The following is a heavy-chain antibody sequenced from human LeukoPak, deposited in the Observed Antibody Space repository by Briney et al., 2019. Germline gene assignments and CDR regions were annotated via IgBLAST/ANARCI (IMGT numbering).Heavy chain of an antibody. V-gene: IGHV3-23*01. CDR1: GFTFSSYA. D-gene: IGHD5-12*01. CDR3: AKPPGLRRLDP. Sequence: GGSLRLSCAASGFTFSSYAMNWVRQAPGKGLAWVSGNNNSGGSTYYADSVKGRFTISRDNSKNTLYLQMNSLRAEDTAVYYCAKPPGLRRLDPWGQGTLVTVSS. J-gene: IGHJ5*02. CDR2: NNNSGGST.